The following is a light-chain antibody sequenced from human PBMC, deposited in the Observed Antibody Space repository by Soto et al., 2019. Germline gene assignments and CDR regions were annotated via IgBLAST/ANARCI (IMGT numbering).Light chain of an antibody. CDR3: HSYTSSNTYV. V-gene: IGLV2-14*03. CDR1: SSDVGGHNY. Sequence: QSALTQPASVSGSPGQSITISCTGTSSDVGGHNYVSWYQHHPGKVPQLMIYDVSNRPSGVSNRFSGSKSGNTASLTISGLQAEDEADYYCHSYTSSNTYVFGTGTKVTVL. CDR2: DVS. J-gene: IGLJ1*01.